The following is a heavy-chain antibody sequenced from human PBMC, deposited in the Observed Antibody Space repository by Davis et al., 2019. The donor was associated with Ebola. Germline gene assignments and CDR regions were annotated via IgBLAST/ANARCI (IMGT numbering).Heavy chain of an antibody. D-gene: IGHD3-3*01. Sequence: SGPTLVKPTQTLTLTCTFSGFSLSTSGMCVSWIRQPPGNGLEWIGEINHSGSTNYNPSLKSRVTISVDTSKNQFSLKLSSVTAADTAVYYCNRGLNFWSGSYYYYGMDVWGQGTTVTVSS. CDR1: GFSLSTSGM. CDR3: NRGLNFWSGSYYYYGMDV. CDR2: INHSGST. J-gene: IGHJ6*02. V-gene: IGHV4-39*07.